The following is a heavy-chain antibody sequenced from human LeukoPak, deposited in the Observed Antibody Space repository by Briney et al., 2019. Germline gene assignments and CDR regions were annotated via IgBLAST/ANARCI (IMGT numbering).Heavy chain of an antibody. Sequence: SETLSLTCAVSGGSFSGYYWTWIRQPPGKGLEWIGEINHSGSANYNPSLKSRVTISVDTSENQFSLKLSSVTAADTAVYYCARVKFPGYSSSSGRGAFDIWGQGTMVTVSS. D-gene: IGHD6-13*01. CDR2: INHSGSA. CDR1: GGSFSGYY. V-gene: IGHV4-34*01. J-gene: IGHJ3*02. CDR3: ARVKFPGYSSSSGRGAFDI.